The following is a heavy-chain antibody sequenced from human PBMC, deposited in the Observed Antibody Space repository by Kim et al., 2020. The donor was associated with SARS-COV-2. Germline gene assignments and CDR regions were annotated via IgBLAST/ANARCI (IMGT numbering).Heavy chain of an antibody. J-gene: IGHJ5*02. V-gene: IGHV4-39*01. CDR1: GCSISSSGYY. Sequence: SETLSLTCTVSGCSISSSGYYWGWIRQPPGKGLEWIGTLYYSGITYHNPSLNSRAIISEDSSKRQCSLKLSSVTAADTAVYYCARSYSSGWSKFDPWGQGTLVTVSS. CDR2: LYYSGIT. D-gene: IGHD6-19*01. CDR3: ARSYSSGWSKFDP.